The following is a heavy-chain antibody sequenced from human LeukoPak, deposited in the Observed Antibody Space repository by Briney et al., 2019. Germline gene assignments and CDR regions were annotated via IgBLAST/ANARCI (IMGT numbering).Heavy chain of an antibody. CDR1: GYTFTGYY. Sequence: ASVKVSCKASGYTFTGYYMHWVRQAPGQGLEWMGWINPNSGGPNYAQKFQGRVTMTRDTSISTAYMELSRLRSDDTAVYYCASSYDSSGYYHYWGQGTLVTVSS. J-gene: IGHJ4*02. D-gene: IGHD3-22*01. CDR2: INPNSGGP. CDR3: ASSYDSSGYYHY. V-gene: IGHV1-2*02.